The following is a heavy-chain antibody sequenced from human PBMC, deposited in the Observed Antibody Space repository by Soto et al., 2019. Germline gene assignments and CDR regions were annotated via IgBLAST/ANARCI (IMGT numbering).Heavy chain of an antibody. Sequence: SVKVSCKASGGTFSSYAISWVRQAPGQGLEWMGGIIPIFGTANYAQKFQGRVTITADESTSTAYMELSSLRSEDTAVYYCARASRVTAIRCYYGMDXWGQGTSVTVS. CDR2: IIPIFGTA. CDR3: ARASRVTAIRCYYGMDX. J-gene: IGHJ6*02. V-gene: IGHV1-69*13. D-gene: IGHD2-21*02. CDR1: GGTFSSYA.